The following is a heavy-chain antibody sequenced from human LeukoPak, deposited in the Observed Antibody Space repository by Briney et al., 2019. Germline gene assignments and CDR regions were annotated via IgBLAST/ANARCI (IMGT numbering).Heavy chain of an antibody. D-gene: IGHD3-22*01. CDR1: GFTFSRHN. J-gene: IGHJ4*02. CDR3: ARISSGYLNY. Sequence: GGSLRLSCAASGFTFSRHNMNWVRQAPGKGLEWVSSISSSSSYIYYADSVKGRFTISRDNARNSLYLQMNSLRAEDTAVYYCARISSGYLNYWGQGTLVTVSS. CDR2: ISSSSSYI. V-gene: IGHV3-21*01.